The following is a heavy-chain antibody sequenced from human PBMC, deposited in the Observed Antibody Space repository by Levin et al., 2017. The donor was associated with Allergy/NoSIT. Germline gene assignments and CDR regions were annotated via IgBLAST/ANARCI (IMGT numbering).Heavy chain of an antibody. D-gene: IGHD3-9*01. CDR3: ARHYDDILTGYTWFDP. J-gene: IGHJ5*02. CDR1: GYSFTSYW. CDR2: IYPGDSDT. Sequence: GGSLRLSCKGSGYSFTSYWIGWVRQMPGKGLEWMGIIYPGDSDTRYSPSFQGQVTISADKSISTAYLQWSSLKASDTAMYYCARHYDDILTGYTWFDPWGQGTLVTVSS. V-gene: IGHV5-51*01.